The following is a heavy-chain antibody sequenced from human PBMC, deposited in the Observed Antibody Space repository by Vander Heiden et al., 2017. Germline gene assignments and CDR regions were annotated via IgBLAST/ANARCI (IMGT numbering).Heavy chain of an antibody. V-gene: IGHV3-9*01. CDR2: ISWNSGSI. Sequence: EVQLVESGGGLVQPGRSLRLSCAASGFTFNDYAMHWVRQAPGKGLEWVSGISWNSGSIGYADSVKGRVTISRDNAKNSLYLQMNSLRAEDTALYYCAKDTGPRGRGVNDAFDIWGQGTMVTVSS. J-gene: IGHJ3*02. D-gene: IGHD3-10*01. CDR1: GFTFNDYA. CDR3: AKDTGPRGRGVNDAFDI.